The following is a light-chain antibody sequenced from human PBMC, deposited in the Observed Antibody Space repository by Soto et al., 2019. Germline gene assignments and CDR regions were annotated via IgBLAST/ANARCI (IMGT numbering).Light chain of an antibody. CDR2: RND. CDR1: SSNIGSNF. Sequence: QPVLTQPPSASGTPGQRVIISCSGSSSNIGSNFVYWYQQFPGAAPKLLIYRNDQRPSGVPDRFSGSKSDTSASLAISGLRSEDEADYYCATWDDSLSGRVFGGGTKLTVL. CDR3: ATWDDSLSGRV. J-gene: IGLJ3*02. V-gene: IGLV1-47*01.